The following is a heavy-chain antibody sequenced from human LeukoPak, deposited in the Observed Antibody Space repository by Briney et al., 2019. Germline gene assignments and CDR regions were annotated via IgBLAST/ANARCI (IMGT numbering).Heavy chain of an antibody. V-gene: IGHV1-24*01. J-gene: IGHJ3*02. CDR3: ARDPLIAGALSDAFDI. CDR1: GYTFTGYS. CDR2: FDPEDGET. Sequence: ASVKVSCKASGYTFTGYSMHWVRQAPGKGLEWMGGFDPEDGETIYAQKFQGGVTMTEDTSTDTAYMELSSLRSEDTAVYYCARDPLIAGALSDAFDIWGQGTMVTVSS. D-gene: IGHD1-26*01.